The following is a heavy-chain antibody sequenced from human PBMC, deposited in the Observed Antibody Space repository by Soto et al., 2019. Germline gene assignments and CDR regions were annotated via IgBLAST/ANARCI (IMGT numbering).Heavy chain of an antibody. CDR3: ATHGLGVSSPPYFDN. J-gene: IGHJ4*02. Sequence: QLVQSGSEVKKPGSSVKVSCQASGGTFSGYVVTWVRQAPGQGLEWMGEFVPLFGTTNYAQRISGRITITAEESTSTAYMELRNLRSDDTAVYYCATHGLGVSSPPYFDNWGQVTLVTVSS. V-gene: IGHV1-69*01. CDR2: FVPLFGTT. D-gene: IGHD3-16*01. CDR1: GGTFSGYV.